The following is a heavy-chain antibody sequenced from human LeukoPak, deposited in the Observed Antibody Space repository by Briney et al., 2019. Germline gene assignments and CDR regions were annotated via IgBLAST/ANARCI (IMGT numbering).Heavy chain of an antibody. Sequence: ASVKVSCKASGYTFTSYYMHWVRQAPGQGLEWMGIINPSGGSTSYARKFQGRVTMTRDTSTSTVYMELSSLRSEDTAVYYCASVDTANYYGMDVWGQGTTVTVSS. CDR3: ASVDTANYYGMDV. V-gene: IGHV1-46*01. D-gene: IGHD5-18*01. CDR2: INPSGGST. CDR1: GYTFTSYY. J-gene: IGHJ6*02.